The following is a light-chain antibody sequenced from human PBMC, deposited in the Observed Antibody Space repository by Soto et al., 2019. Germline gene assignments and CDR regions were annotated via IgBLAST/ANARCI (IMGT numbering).Light chain of an antibody. CDR3: QQYNNWCA. J-gene: IGKJ1*01. CDR2: GAS. V-gene: IGKV3-15*01. CDR1: QSISNN. Sequence: EIVMTQSPATLSVSPGERATLSCRASQSISNNLAWYHQRPGQAPRLLIYGASTRATGIPARFSGSGSGTEFTLTISSRQSEALAVYYCQQYNNWCAFGQGTRVEIK.